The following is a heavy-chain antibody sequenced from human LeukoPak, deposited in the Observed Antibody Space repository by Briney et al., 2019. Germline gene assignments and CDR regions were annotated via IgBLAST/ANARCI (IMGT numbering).Heavy chain of an antibody. CDR3: AREIFNAFDI. CDR1: GFTFSSYA. Sequence: PGGSLRLSCAASGFTFSSYAMHWVRQAPGKGLEWVAVISYDGSNEDYADSVKGRLTISRDNSKNTLYLQMNSLRIEDTAVYYCAREIFNAFDIWGQGTMVTVSS. J-gene: IGHJ3*02. CDR2: ISYDGSNE. V-gene: IGHV3-30-3*01.